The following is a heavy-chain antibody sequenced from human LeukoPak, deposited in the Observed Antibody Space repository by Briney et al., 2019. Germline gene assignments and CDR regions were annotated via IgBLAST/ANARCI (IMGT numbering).Heavy chain of an antibody. J-gene: IGHJ4*02. V-gene: IGHV4-61*02. Sequence: SETLSLTCTVSGGSISSGSYYWSWIRQPAGKGLEWIGRIYTSGSTNYNPSLKSRVTISVDTSKNQFSLKLSSVTAADTAVYYCARAAMAIFDYWGQGTLVTVSS. CDR1: GGSISSGSYY. CDR2: IYTSGST. CDR3: ARAAMAIFDY. D-gene: IGHD5-18*01.